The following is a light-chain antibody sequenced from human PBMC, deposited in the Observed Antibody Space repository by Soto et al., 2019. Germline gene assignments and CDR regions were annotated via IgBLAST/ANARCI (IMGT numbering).Light chain of an antibody. CDR3: SSYTSSSTYV. CDR2: DVS. V-gene: IGLV2-14*01. Sequence: QSALTQPASVSGSPGKSITISCTGTSSDVGGYNYVSWYQQHSGKAPKLMIYDVSNRPSGVSNRFSGSKSGNTASLTISGLQAEDEADYYCSSYTSSSTYVFGPGTKLTVL. CDR1: SSDVGGYNY. J-gene: IGLJ1*01.